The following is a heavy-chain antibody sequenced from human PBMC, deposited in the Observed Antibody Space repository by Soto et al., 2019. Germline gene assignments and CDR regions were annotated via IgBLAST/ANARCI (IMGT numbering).Heavy chain of an antibody. CDR3: ARVVVPAAMGGDAFDI. CDR2: IYYSGST. CDR1: GGSISSYY. J-gene: IGHJ3*02. D-gene: IGHD2-2*01. V-gene: IGHV4-59*01. Sequence: SETLSLTCTVSGGSISSYYWSWIRQPPGKGLEWIGYIYYSGSTNYNPSLKSRVTISVDTSKNQFSLKLSSVTAADTAVYYCARVVVPAAMGGDAFDIWGQGTMVTVSS.